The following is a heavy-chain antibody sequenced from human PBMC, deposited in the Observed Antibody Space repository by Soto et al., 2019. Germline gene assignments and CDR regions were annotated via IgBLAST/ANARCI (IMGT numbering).Heavy chain of an antibody. Sequence: QVQLQQWGAGLLKPSETLSLTCAVYGGSFSGYYWSWIRQPPGKGLEWIGEINHSGSTNYNPSLKSRVTISVDTSKNQFSLKLSSVTAADTAVYYCAREHGSYYYYYGMDVWGQGTTVTVSS. CDR3: AREHGSYYYYYGMDV. V-gene: IGHV4-34*01. CDR1: GGSFSGYY. J-gene: IGHJ6*02. D-gene: IGHD3-10*01. CDR2: INHSGST.